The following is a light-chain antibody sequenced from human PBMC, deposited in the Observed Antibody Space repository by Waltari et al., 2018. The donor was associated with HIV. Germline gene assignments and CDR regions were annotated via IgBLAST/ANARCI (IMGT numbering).Light chain of an antibody. CDR1: QRLSSN. CDR3: QQYNNWPPIT. J-gene: IGKJ5*01. Sequence: EIVMTQSPATLSVSPGERATLSCRASQRLSSNFAWYQQKPGQGSRLLIYGASTRATGIPARVSGSGSGTEFTLTISSLQSEDFAVYYCQQYNNWPPITFGQGTRLEIK. CDR2: GAS. V-gene: IGKV3-15*01.